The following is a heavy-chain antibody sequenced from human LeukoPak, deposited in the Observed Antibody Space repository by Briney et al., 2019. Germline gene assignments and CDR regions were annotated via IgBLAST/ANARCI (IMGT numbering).Heavy chain of an antibody. Sequence: SETLSLTCTVSGGSISYYYWSWIRQSPGKGLEWIGYIYYSGTTNYNPSLKSRVTISVDTSKNQFSLQLRSVTAADAAVYYCAREDPQTTVPEGMDVWGQGTTVTVSS. J-gene: IGHJ6*02. V-gene: IGHV4-59*01. CDR3: AREDPQTTVPEGMDV. CDR2: IYYSGTT. CDR1: GGSISYYY. D-gene: IGHD4-17*01.